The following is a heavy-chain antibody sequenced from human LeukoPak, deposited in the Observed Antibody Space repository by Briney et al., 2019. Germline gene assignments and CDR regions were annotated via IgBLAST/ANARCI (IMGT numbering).Heavy chain of an antibody. J-gene: IGHJ5*02. CDR1: GYTFNSDG. CDR2: INAYNGDT. CDR3: ARDGSGHWFDP. Sequence: ASVKVSCKASGYTFNSDGISWVRQAPGQGLEWMGWINAYNGDTNHAQKFQGRVTMTTDTSTTTAYMELGSLRSDDTAVYYCARDGSGHWFDPWGQGTLVTVSS. V-gene: IGHV1-18*04. D-gene: IGHD6-25*01.